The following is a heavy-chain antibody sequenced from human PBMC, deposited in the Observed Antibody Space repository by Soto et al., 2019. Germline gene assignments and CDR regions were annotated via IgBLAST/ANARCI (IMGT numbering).Heavy chain of an antibody. D-gene: IGHD3-22*01. Sequence: QGQLVESGGGLVKPGESLRLSCAASGFTLSDYPMSWVRQAPGKGLEWISYISSSGSGSTIYYADSVKGRFAVSRDNAKNSVDLQMNSLRVEDTARYYCAYYGACGGNSADNDYWGQGTVVTVSS. CDR3: AYYGACGGNSADNDY. CDR2: ISSSGSGSTI. CDR1: GFTLSDYP. J-gene: IGHJ4*02. V-gene: IGHV3-11*01.